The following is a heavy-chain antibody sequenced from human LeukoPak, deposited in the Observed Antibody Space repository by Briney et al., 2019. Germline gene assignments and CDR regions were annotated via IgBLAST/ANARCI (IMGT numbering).Heavy chain of an antibody. J-gene: IGHJ4*02. Sequence: SETLSLTCTVSGGSISSYYWSWIRQPPGKGLEWIGSIHYSGSTTYNPSLKSRVTISVDTSKNQFALKLSSVTAADTAVYYCARRLGGTSTGFDYWGQGTLVTVSS. CDR3: ARRLGGTSTGFDY. V-gene: IGHV4-59*08. CDR1: GGSISSYY. D-gene: IGHD2-2*01. CDR2: IHYSGST.